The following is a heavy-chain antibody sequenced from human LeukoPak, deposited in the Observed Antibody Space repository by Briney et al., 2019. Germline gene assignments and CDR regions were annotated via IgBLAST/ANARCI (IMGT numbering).Heavy chain of an antibody. CDR2: IYYSGST. Sequence: SETLSLTCTVSGGSISSSSYYWGWIRQPPGKGLEWIGSIYYSGSTYYNPSLKSRVTISVDTSKNQFSLKLSSVTAADTAVYYCARASRMGATNAIDYWGQGTLVTVSS. V-gene: IGHV4-39*01. J-gene: IGHJ4*02. CDR1: GGSISSSSYY. D-gene: IGHD1-26*01. CDR3: ARASRMGATNAIDY.